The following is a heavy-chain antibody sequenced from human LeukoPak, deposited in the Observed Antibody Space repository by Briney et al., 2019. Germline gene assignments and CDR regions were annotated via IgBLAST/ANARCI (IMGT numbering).Heavy chain of an antibody. V-gene: IGHV3-64*01. Sequence: GGSLRLSCAASGFTFSNYAMHWVRQAPGKGLEYVSAISSNGGTTYYANSVKGRFIISRDNSKNTLYLQMGSLRAEDMAVYYCAREGRYGGYYDYWGQGTLVTVSS. CDR2: ISSNGGTT. D-gene: IGHD1-26*01. J-gene: IGHJ4*02. CDR3: AREGRYGGYYDY. CDR1: GFTFSNYA.